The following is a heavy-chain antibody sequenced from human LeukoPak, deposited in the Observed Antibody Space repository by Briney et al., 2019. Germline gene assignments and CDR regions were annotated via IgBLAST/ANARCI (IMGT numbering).Heavy chain of an antibody. CDR3: ARDLGIEAV. J-gene: IGHJ4*02. D-gene: IGHD6-13*01. Sequence: GGSLRLSCAASGFTFSNYAMNWVRQAPGKGLEWVSYISSSLSTIYYADSVKGRFTISRDKAKNLLYLQMKSLRAEDTAVYYCARDLGIEAVWGQGTLVTVSS. CDR1: GFTFSNYA. CDR2: ISSSLSTI. V-gene: IGHV3-48*01.